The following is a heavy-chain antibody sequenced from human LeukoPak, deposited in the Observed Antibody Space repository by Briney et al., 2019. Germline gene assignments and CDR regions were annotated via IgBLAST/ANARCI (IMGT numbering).Heavy chain of an antibody. J-gene: IGHJ4*02. D-gene: IGHD6-6*01. CDR2: ISSNGGST. CDR3: ARLAARPLYYFDY. CDR1: GFTFSSYA. Sequence: GGSLRLSCAASGFTFSSYAMHWVRQAPGKGLEYVSAISSNGGSTYYANSVKGRFTISRDNSKNTLYLQMGSLRAEDMVVYYCARLAARPLYYFDYWGQGTLVTVSS. V-gene: IGHV3-64*01.